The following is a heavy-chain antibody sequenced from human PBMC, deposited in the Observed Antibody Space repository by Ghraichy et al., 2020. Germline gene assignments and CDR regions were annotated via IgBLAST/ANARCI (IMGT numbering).Heavy chain of an antibody. D-gene: IGHD1-1*01. CDR3: ARILEGTTLDY. J-gene: IGHJ4*02. Sequence: QTLSLTCTFSGFSLSTSGMRVSWIRQPPGKALEWLARIDWDDDKFYSTSLKTRLTISKDTSKNQVVLTMTNMDPVDTATYYCARILEGTTLDYWGQGTLVTVSS. V-gene: IGHV2-70*04. CDR2: IDWDDDK. CDR1: GFSLSTSGMR.